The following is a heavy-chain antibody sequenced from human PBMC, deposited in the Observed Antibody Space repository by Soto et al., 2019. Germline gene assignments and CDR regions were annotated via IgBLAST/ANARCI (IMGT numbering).Heavy chain of an antibody. V-gene: IGHV4-4*02. CDR1: GGSISSSNW. Sequence: SETLSLTCAVSGGSISSSNWWSWVRQPPGKGLEWIGEIYHSGSTNYNPSLKSRVTISVDKSKNQFSLKLSSVTAADTAVYYCARDFYYYDSSGYYVCWFDPWGQGTLVTVSS. CDR3: ARDFYYYDSSGYYVCWFDP. D-gene: IGHD3-22*01. CDR2: IYHSGST. J-gene: IGHJ5*02.